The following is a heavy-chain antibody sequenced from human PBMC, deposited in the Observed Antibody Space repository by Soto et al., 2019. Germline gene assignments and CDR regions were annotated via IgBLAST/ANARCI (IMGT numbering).Heavy chain of an antibody. CDR1: GGTFSSYA. D-gene: IGHD6-19*01. CDR2: IIPIFGTA. J-gene: IGHJ5*02. Sequence: SVKVSCKASGGTFSSYAISWVRQAPGQGLEWMGGIIPIFGTANYAQKFQGRVTITADESTSTAYMELSSLRSEDTAVYYCARAKQTHSSGWYSHWFDPWGQGTLVTVSS. CDR3: ARAKQTHSSGWYSHWFDP. V-gene: IGHV1-69*13.